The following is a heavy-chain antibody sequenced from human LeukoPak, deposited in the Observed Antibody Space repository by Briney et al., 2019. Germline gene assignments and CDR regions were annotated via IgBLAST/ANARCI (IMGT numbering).Heavy chain of an antibody. J-gene: IGHJ4*02. CDR1: GGSISSYY. CDR3: ARLKPGYSGYEAVDY. Sequence: SETLSLTCTVSGGSISSYYWSWIRQPPGKGLKWIGYIYYSGSTNYNPSLKSRVTISVDTSKNQFSLKLSSVTAADTAVYYCARLKPGYSGYEAVDYWGQGTLVTVSS. V-gene: IGHV4-59*01. CDR2: IYYSGST. D-gene: IGHD5-12*01.